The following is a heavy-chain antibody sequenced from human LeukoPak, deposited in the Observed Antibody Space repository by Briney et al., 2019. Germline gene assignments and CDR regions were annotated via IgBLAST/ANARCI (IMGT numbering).Heavy chain of an antibody. CDR3: AKREVVAATGNWFDP. Sequence: GGTLRLSCAASGFTFSSYGMSWVRQAAGKGLEWVSAISGSGGRTYYADSVKGRFTISRDNSKNTLYLQMNSLRAEDTAVYYCAKREVVAATGNWFDPWGQGTLVTVSS. CDR2: ISGSGGRT. J-gene: IGHJ5*02. V-gene: IGHV3-23*01. CDR1: GFTFSSYG. D-gene: IGHD2-15*01.